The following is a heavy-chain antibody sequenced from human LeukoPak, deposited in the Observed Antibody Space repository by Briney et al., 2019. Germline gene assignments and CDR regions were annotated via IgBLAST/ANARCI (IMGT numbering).Heavy chain of an antibody. CDR3: ARDGGLEGDAFDI. D-gene: IGHD3-3*01. V-gene: IGHV3-48*03. J-gene: IGHJ3*02. Sequence: GGSLRLSCAASGFTFISYEMNWVRQAPGKGLEWVSYISGSGSSALYADSVKGRFTISRDNAKNSLWLQMNSLRDEDTAVYYCARDGGLEGDAFDIWGQGTMVTVSS. CDR2: ISGSGSSA. CDR1: GFTFISYE.